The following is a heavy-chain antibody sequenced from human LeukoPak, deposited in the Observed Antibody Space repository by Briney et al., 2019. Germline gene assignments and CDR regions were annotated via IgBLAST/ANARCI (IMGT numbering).Heavy chain of an antibody. V-gene: IGHV3-23*01. J-gene: IGHJ4*02. Sequence: GGSLRLSCAASRFIFSKYAMSWVRQAPGKGLEWVSGISASGVYTYYADSVKGRFTISRDNSKNTLYLQMNSLRAEDTAVYYCARGWGEKGYCRGGTCNNPQFDYWGQGILVTVSS. D-gene: IGHD2-15*01. CDR2: ISASGVYT. CDR1: RFIFSKYA. CDR3: ARGWGEKGYCRGGTCNNPQFDY.